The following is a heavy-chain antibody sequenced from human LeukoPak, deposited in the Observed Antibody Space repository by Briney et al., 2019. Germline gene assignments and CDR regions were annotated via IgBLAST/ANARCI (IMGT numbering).Heavy chain of an antibody. CDR3: ARGITMVRGATHAFDI. D-gene: IGHD3-10*01. Sequence: PSETLSLTCTVSGGSISTSNYYWGWIRQPPGKGLEWIGSIYHSGSTYYNPSLKSRVTISVDTSKNQFSLKLSSVTAADTAVYYCARGITMVRGATHAFDIWGQGTMVTVSS. CDR1: GGSISTSNYY. CDR2: IYHSGST. V-gene: IGHV4-39*07. J-gene: IGHJ3*02.